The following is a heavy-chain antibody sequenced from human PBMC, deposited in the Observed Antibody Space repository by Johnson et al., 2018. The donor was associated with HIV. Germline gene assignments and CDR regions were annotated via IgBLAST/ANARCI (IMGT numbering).Heavy chain of an antibody. V-gene: IGHV3-30*04. CDR2: ISYDGTNK. D-gene: IGHD2/OR15-2a*01. CDR3: ARGINSQSWAFDI. CDR1: GFTFSSYA. J-gene: IGHJ3*02. Sequence: QMLLVESGGGVVQPGRSLRLSCAASGFTFSSYAMHWVRQAPGKGLEWVAVISYDGTNKFYTDSVKGRFTISRDNSKNTLYLQMNSLRADDTAVYYCARGINSQSWAFDIWGQGTMVTVSS.